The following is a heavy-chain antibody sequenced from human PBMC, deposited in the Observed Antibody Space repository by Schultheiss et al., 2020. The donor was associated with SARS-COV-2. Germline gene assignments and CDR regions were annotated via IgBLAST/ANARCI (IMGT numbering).Heavy chain of an antibody. V-gene: IGHV1-2*02. CDR2: MNPNSGGT. CDR1: GYTFTSYD. CDR3: ARDDSSGYYFDY. Sequence: ASVKVSCKASGYTFTSYDINWVRQATGQGLEWMGWMNPNSGGTNYAQKFQGRVTMTRDTSISTAYMELSRLRSDDTAVYYCARDDSSGYYFDYWGQGTLVTVSS. J-gene: IGHJ4*02. D-gene: IGHD3-22*01.